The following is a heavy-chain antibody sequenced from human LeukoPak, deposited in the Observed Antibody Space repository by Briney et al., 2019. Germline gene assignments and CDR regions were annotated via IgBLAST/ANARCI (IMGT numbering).Heavy chain of an antibody. J-gene: IGHJ4*02. D-gene: IGHD6-19*01. CDR3: ANRGIAVAGLH. CDR2: IKQDGSEK. CDR1: GFTFSNYA. V-gene: IGHV3-7*01. Sequence: GGSLRLSCAASGFTFSNYAMSWVRQAPGEGLEWVANIKQDGSEKYYVDSVKGRFTISRDNSKNTLYLQMNSLRAEDTAVYYCANRGIAVAGLHWGQGTLVTVSS.